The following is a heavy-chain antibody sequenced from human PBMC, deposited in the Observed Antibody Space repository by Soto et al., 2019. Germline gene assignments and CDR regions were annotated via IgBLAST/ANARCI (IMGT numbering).Heavy chain of an antibody. D-gene: IGHD2-21*02. J-gene: IGHJ4*02. Sequence: LVVSGGGLVHPGESLRLSCEGSGFRFSDHSMNWVRQAPGKGLQWISYISSNGDITYYADSVKGRFTVSRDNANIALFLQMNSLRDDDTATYYCARLPKGSLVTAWGQGARVTVSS. CDR3: ARLPKGSLVTA. CDR2: ISSNGDIT. V-gene: IGHV3-48*02. CDR1: GFRFSDHS.